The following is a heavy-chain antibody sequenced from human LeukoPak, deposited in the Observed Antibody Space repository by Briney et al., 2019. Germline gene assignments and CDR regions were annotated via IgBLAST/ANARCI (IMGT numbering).Heavy chain of an antibody. CDR3: VRAVHHNFYSDSSGYYGDAFDV. V-gene: IGHV3-53*01. CDR1: GFSIRTYY. D-gene: IGHD3-22*01. J-gene: IGHJ3*01. Sequence: GGSLRLSCEAAGFSIRTYYMSWVRQVPGKGLEWVSVIYSGGTIRYAASVKGRFTFSRDNFKDTLNLQMNSLRADDTAVYYCVRAVHHNFYSDSSGYYGDAFDVWGQGTVVTVSS. CDR2: IYSGGTI.